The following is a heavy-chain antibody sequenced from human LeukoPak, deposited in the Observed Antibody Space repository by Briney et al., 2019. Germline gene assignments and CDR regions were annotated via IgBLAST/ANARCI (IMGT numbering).Heavy chain of an antibody. Sequence: PSETLSLTCAVYGGSFSGYYWSWIRQPPGKGLEWIGEINHSGSTNYNPSLKSRVTISVDTSKNQFSLKLSSVTAADTAVYYCARGLRFGNWFDPWGQGTLVTVSS. CDR3: ARGLRFGNWFDP. J-gene: IGHJ5*02. CDR1: GGSFSGYY. D-gene: IGHD3-10*01. V-gene: IGHV4-34*01. CDR2: INHSGST.